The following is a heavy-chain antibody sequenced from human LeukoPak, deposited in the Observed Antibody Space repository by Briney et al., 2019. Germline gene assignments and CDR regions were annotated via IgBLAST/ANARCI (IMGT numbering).Heavy chain of an antibody. CDR3: ARNFWSGFDY. V-gene: IGHV4-59*01. Sequence: SETLSLTCSVSGDSMSGYYWSWFRQPPGKGLEWIGYIYHSGSTNYNPSLKSRVTISVDTSKNQFSLKLSSVTAADTAVYYCARNFWSGFDYWGQGTLVTVSS. CDR1: GDSMSGYY. D-gene: IGHD3-3*01. CDR2: IYHSGST. J-gene: IGHJ4*02.